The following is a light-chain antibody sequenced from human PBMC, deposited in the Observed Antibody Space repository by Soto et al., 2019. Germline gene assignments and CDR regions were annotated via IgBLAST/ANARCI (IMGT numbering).Light chain of an antibody. J-gene: IGKJ1*01. CDR1: QSVNSSY. CDR2: GAS. Sequence: EIVLTQSPGTLSLSPGERVTLSCRASQSVNSSYLAWYQHKPGQAPRLLIYGASTRATGIQDRFSGSGSGTDFTLTIARLEPGDFAVYYCKQYGNSPQTFGQGTKVDIK. V-gene: IGKV3-20*01. CDR3: KQYGNSPQT.